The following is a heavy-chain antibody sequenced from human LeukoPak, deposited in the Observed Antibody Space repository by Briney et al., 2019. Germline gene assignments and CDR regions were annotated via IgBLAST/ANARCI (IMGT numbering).Heavy chain of an antibody. D-gene: IGHD2-21*02. J-gene: IGHJ4*02. Sequence: GSLRLPCAASGFSFSNYAMSWVRQAPGRGLEWVSGISGSGDNTYYADSVKGRFTVSRDNFKNTLYVQMKSLRAEDTAVYYCAKDFVVVPGNVNYFDYWGQGTLVTVSS. CDR2: ISGSGDNT. CDR3: AKDFVVVPGNVNYFDY. V-gene: IGHV3-23*01. CDR1: GFSFSNYA.